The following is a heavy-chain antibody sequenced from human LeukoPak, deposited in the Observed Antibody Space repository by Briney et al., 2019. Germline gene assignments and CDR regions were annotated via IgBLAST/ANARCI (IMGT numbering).Heavy chain of an antibody. CDR3: ARRHYGGNSDWFDP. V-gene: IGHV4-59*08. J-gene: IGHJ5*02. D-gene: IGHD4-23*01. Sequence: SETLSLTCTVSGGSITSYYWSWIRQPPGKGLEWIGYVYYSGTYNYSPSLKSRVTISVDTSKNQFSLKLSSVTAADTAVYYCARRHYGGNSDWFDPWGQGTLVTVSS. CDR2: VYYSGTY. CDR1: GGSITSYY.